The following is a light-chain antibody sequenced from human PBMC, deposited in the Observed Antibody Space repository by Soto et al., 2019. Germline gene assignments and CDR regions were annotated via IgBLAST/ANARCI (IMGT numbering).Light chain of an antibody. CDR2: DVS. Sequence: NVLWLSLGTLSLSSRERATLSCRVSQTVGGAYLAGYRQKPGQAPRLLIYDVSRRATGIPDRFSGGGSGTEVTLTVSRREPEDFAVDYCRQHGDSPITFGQGTRLEI. CDR1: QTVGGAY. CDR3: RQHGDSPIT. V-gene: IGKV3-20*01. J-gene: IGKJ5*01.